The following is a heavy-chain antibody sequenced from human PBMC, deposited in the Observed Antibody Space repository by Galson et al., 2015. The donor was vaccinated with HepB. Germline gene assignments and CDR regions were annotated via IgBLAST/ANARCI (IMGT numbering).Heavy chain of an antibody. CDR2: IYWDDDK. CDR3: AHQDIAARPAVPFDY. V-gene: IGHV2-5*02. CDR1: GFSLSTSGVG. D-gene: IGHD6-6*01. Sequence: PALVKPTQTLTLTCTFSGFSLSTSGVGVGWIRQPPGKALEWLALIYWDDDKRYSPSLKSRPTITKDTSKNQVVLTMTNMDPVDTATYYCAHQDIAARPAVPFDYWGQGTLVTVSS. J-gene: IGHJ4*02.